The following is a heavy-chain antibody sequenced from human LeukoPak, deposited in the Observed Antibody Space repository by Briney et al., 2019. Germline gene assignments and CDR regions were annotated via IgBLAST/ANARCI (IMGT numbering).Heavy chain of an antibody. Sequence: PGGSLRLSCAASGFTFTDYWMHWARQTPGKGLVWVSRITIDGSDTTYADSVKGRFTIFRDNAQNTVYLQMNSLRAEDTAIYYCASGGDAFSTYYWGQGTLVTVSS. J-gene: IGHJ4*02. CDR1: GFTFTDYW. V-gene: IGHV3-74*01. CDR3: ASGGDAFSTYY. D-gene: IGHD2-21*01. CDR2: ITIDGSDT.